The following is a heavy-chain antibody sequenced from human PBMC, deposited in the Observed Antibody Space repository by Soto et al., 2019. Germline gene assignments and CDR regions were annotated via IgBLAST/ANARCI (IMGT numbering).Heavy chain of an antibody. CDR2: INPSGGST. Sequence: SVKVSCKASGYTFTSYYMHWGRQAPGQGLEWMGIINPSGGSTSYAQKFQGRVTMTRDTSTSTVYMELSSLRSEDTAVYYCASSSSSPRGPGTGDYWSQGTLGTVSS. CDR3: ASSSSSPRGPGTGDY. J-gene: IGHJ4*02. D-gene: IGHD6-6*01. V-gene: IGHV1-46*01. CDR1: GYTFTSYY.